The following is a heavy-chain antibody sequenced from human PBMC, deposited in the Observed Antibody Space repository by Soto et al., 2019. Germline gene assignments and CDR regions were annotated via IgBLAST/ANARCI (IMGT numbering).Heavy chain of an antibody. CDR2: TYNGNT. Sequence: TYNGNTNYAQKFQGRATMPTDPSTTPAYMEMRSLKSDDTAVYYCARLLCLDWFDDYWGQGTLVTVSS. D-gene: IGHD3-3*01. V-gene: IGHV1-18*01. CDR3: ARLLCLDWFDDY. J-gene: IGHJ4*02.